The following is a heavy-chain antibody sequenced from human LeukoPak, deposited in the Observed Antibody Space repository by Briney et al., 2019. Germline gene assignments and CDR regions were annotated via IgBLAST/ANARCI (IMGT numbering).Heavy chain of an antibody. V-gene: IGHV4-59*08. D-gene: IGHD5-24*01. CDR3: ARRRDGYNTRYYDYGMDV. J-gene: IGHJ6*02. Sequence: SETLSLTCTVFGGSISAYYWTWIRQPPGKGLEWIGYIYYSGSTNYNPSLKSGVTISVHTSNNQFSLRLSSVTAADTAVCYCARRRDGYNTRYYDYGMDVWGQGTTVTVSS. CDR2: IYYSGST. CDR1: GGSISAYY.